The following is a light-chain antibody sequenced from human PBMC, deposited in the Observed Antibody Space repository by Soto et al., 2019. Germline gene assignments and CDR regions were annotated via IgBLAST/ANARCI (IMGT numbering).Light chain of an antibody. CDR3: QQYGSSRWT. V-gene: IGKV3-20*01. CDR2: GAS. CDR1: XXVXXSX. J-gene: IGKJ1*01. Sequence: EIVXTXXXXTXSLSXGXXXXXSXXAXXXVXXSXLAWYQQKPGQAPRLLIYGASSRATGIPDRFSGSGSGTDFTLTISRLEPEDFAVYYCQQYGSSRWTFGQGTKVEIK.